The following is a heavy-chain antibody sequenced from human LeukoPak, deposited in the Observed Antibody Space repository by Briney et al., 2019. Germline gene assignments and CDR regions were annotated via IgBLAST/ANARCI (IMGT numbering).Heavy chain of an antibody. CDR3: ARDLKEEWELLGDHFDY. CDR2: MNPNSGST. D-gene: IGHD1-26*01. CDR1: GYTFTSYD. Sequence: GASVRVSCKASGYTFTSYDIHWVRQATGQGLEWMGWMNPNSGSTSYAQKLQGRVTMTRDTSTSTVYMELSSLRYEDTAVYYCARDLKEEWELLGDHFDYWGQGTLVTVSS. V-gene: IGHV1-8*01. J-gene: IGHJ4*02.